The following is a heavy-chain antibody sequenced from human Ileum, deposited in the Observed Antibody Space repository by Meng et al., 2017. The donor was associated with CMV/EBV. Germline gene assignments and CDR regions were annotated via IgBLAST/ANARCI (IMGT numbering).Heavy chain of an antibody. V-gene: IGHV3-7*01. Sequence: GGSLRLSCAASGFTFSTYWMSWVRQAPGKGLEWVANIKQDGSDKYYVDSVKGRFSIARDNAKNSLSLQMNSLRAADTAVYYCARARITIFGVLTEDYYYYGMDVWGQGTTVTVSS. D-gene: IGHD3-3*01. J-gene: IGHJ6*02. CDR1: GFTFSTYW. CDR3: ARARITIFGVLTEDYYYYGMDV. CDR2: IKQDGSDK.